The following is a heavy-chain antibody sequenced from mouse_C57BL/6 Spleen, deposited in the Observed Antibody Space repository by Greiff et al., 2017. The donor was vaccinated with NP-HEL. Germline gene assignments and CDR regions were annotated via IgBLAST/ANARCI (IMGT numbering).Heavy chain of an antibody. CDR3: ARGYDYDRWYFDV. Sequence: VQRVESGAELVKPGASVKLSCKASGYTFTSYWMHWVKQRPGRGLEWIGRIDPNSGGTKYNEKFKSKATLTVDKPSSTAYMQLSSLTSEDSAVYYCARGYDYDRWYFDVWGTGTTVTVSS. D-gene: IGHD2-4*01. CDR2: IDPNSGGT. J-gene: IGHJ1*03. V-gene: IGHV1-72*01. CDR1: GYTFTSYW.